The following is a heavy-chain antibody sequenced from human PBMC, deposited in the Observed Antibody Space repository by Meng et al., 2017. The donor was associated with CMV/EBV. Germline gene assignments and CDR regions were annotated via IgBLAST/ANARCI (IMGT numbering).Heavy chain of an antibody. CDR1: GFTFSDYY. CDR2: ISSSGSTI. Sequence: GESLKISCAASGFTFSDYYMSWIRQAPGKGLEWVSYISSSGSTIYYADSVKGRFTISRDNAKNSLYLQMNSLRAEDTAVYYCARRYSGYDFDYWGQGTLVTVSS. V-gene: IGHV3-11*01. J-gene: IGHJ4*02. D-gene: IGHD5-12*01. CDR3: ARRYSGYDFDY.